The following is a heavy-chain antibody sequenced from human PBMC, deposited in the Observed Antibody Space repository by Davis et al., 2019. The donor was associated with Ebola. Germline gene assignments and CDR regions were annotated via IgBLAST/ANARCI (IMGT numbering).Heavy chain of an antibody. V-gene: IGHV1-18*01. Sequence: AASVKVSCKTSGYTVVNYGITWVRQAPGQGLEWMGMINPNDGRTIYAQTFQGRMTFTTDTSTSTAYMELESLRSDDTAVYYCVRSTYDILIDFDFWGQGTLVTVSS. CDR2: INPNDGRT. CDR3: VRSTYDILIDFDF. CDR1: GYTVVNYG. D-gene: IGHD3-9*01. J-gene: IGHJ4*02.